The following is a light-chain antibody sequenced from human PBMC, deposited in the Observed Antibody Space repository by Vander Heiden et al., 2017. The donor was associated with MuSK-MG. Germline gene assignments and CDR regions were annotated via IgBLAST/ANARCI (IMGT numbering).Light chain of an antibody. Sequence: QFVLTQPPSASWTRGQRVTISCSGSDSNIGTSTVRWYQQLPGMAPQLLIYSTNKRPSGVPDRFSGAKSGPSASLIISGLQSEDEADYSCAAWDDSLNGPVFGGGTKLTVL. CDR2: STN. J-gene: IGLJ3*02. V-gene: IGLV1-44*01. CDR3: AAWDDSLNGPV. CDR1: DSNIGTST.